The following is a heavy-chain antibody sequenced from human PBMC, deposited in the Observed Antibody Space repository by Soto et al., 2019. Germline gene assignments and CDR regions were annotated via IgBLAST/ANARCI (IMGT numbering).Heavy chain of an antibody. CDR2: ISSSSSYI. CDR1: GFTFSSYS. V-gene: IGHV3-21*01. CDR3: ARDQGITMVRGVTVYYYYGMDV. D-gene: IGHD3-10*01. J-gene: IGHJ6*02. Sequence: EVQLVESGGGLVKPGGSLRLSCAASGFTFSSYSMNWVRQAPGKGLEWVSSISSSSSYIYYADSVKGRFTISRDNDKNSLYLQMNSLRAEDTAVYYCARDQGITMVRGVTVYYYYGMDVWGQGTTVTVSS.